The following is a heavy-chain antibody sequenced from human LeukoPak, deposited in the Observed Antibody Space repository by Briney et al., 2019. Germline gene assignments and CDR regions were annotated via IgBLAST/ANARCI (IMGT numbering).Heavy chain of an antibody. V-gene: IGHV3-30-3*01. CDR1: GFTFSSCA. CDR2: ISYDGSNK. D-gene: IGHD4-17*01. J-gene: IGHJ4*02. Sequence: GRSLRLSCAASGFTFSSCAMHWVRQAPGKGLEWVAVISYDGSNKYYADSVKGRFTISRDNSKNTLYLQMNSLRAEDTAVYYCARRAVTTRAVDYWGQGTLVTVSS. CDR3: ARRAVTTRAVDY.